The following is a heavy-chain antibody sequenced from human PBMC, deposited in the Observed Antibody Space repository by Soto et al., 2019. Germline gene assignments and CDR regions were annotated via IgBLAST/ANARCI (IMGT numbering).Heavy chain of an antibody. J-gene: IGHJ6*02. D-gene: IGHD1-7*01. CDR1: GGSISSSSYY. CDR2: IYYSGST. V-gene: IGHV4-39*01. Sequence: SETLSLTCTVSGGSISSSSYYWGWIRQPPGKGLEWIGSIYYSGSTYYNPSLKSRVTISVDTSKNQFSLKLSSVTAADTAVYYCARLSLDVNWNFRKSRSYYYYGMDVWGQGTTVTVSS. CDR3: ARLSLDVNWNFRKSRSYYYYGMDV.